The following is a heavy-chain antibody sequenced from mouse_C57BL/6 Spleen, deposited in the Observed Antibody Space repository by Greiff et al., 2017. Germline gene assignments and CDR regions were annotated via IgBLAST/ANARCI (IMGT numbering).Heavy chain of an antibody. CDR1: GYAFSSYW. V-gene: IGHV1-80*01. J-gene: IGHJ2*01. CDR3: AREGENGYYVG. Sequence: VQLQQSGAELVKPGASVKISCKASGYAFSSYWMNWVKQRPGKGLEWIGQIYPGDGDTNYNGKFKGKATLTADKSSSTAYMQLSSLTSEDSAVYFCAREGENGYYVGWGQGTTLTVSS. CDR2: IYPGDGDT. D-gene: IGHD2-3*01.